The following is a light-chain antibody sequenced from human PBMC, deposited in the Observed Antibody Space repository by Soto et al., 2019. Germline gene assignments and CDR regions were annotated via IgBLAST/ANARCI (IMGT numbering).Light chain of an antibody. Sequence: QSALTQPRSVSGSPGQSVTISCTGTSSDVGGYNYVSWYQQHPGKAPKLMIYYVSKRPSGVPDRFSGSKSGNTASLTISGLQAEDEADYYCCSYAGSLDVFGTGTKLTVL. CDR2: YVS. V-gene: IGLV2-11*01. CDR1: SSDVGGYNY. J-gene: IGLJ1*01. CDR3: CSYAGSLDV.